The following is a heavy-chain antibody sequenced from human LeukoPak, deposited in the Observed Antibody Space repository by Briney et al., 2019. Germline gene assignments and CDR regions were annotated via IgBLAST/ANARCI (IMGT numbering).Heavy chain of an antibody. V-gene: IGHV3-48*03. D-gene: IGHD1-26*01. J-gene: IGHJ4*02. Sequence: GGSLRLSCAASGFTFSSYEMNWVRQAPGKGLEWVSYISSSDGTIYYADSVKGRFTVSRDNAKNSLYLQMDSLRAEDTAVYYCARVFSGTYLNYHHFDYWGQGTLVTVSS. CDR2: ISSSDGTI. CDR1: GFTFSSYE. CDR3: ARVFSGTYLNYHHFDY.